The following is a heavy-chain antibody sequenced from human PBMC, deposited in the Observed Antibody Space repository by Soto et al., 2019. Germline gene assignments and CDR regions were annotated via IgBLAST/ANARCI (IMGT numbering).Heavy chain of an antibody. CDR1: VGSISSSSYY. V-gene: IGHV4-39*01. CDR2: IYYSGST. CDR3: ARPYYYGSVMVFDP. Sequence: LQLQESGPGLVKPSETLSLTGTVSVGSISSSSYYWGWIRQPPGKGLEWIGRIYYSGSTYYNPSLKSPVTLPVDTSKNQFSLKLSSVTAADTAVYYFARPYYYGSVMVFDPLGQGTLVTVSS. J-gene: IGHJ5*02. D-gene: IGHD3-10*01.